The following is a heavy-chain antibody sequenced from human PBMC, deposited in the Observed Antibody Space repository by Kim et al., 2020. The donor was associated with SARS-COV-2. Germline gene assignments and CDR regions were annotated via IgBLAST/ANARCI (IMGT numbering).Heavy chain of an antibody. CDR3: ARDLGHGEETYYDYIWSGY. Sequence: ASVKVSCKASGYTFTSYAMNWVRQAPGQGLEWMGWINTNTGNPTYAQGFTGRFVFSLDTSVSTAYLQISSLKAEDTAVYYCARDLGHGEETYYDYIWSGYWGQGTLVTVSS. CDR1: GYTFTSYA. D-gene: IGHD3-16*01. V-gene: IGHV7-4-1*02. CDR2: INTNTGNP. J-gene: IGHJ4*02.